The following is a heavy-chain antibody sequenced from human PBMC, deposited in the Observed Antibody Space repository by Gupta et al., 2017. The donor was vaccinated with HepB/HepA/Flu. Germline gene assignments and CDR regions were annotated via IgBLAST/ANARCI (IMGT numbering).Heavy chain of an antibody. D-gene: IGHD3-22*01. J-gene: IGHJ4*02. V-gene: IGHV3-7*01. CDR1: GFTFSSYW. CDR3: ARENGRYYDSSGYYFGGSIFDY. CDR2: IKQDGSEK. Sequence: EVQLVESGGGLVQPGGSLRLSCAASGFTFSSYWMSWFRQAPGKGLEWVANIKQDGSEKYYVDSVKGRFTISRDNAKNSLYLQMNSLRAEDTAVYYCARENGRYYDSSGYYFGGSIFDYWGQGTLVTVSS.